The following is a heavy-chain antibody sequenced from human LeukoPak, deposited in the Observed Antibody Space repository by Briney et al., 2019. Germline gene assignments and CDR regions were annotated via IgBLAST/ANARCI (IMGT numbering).Heavy chain of an antibody. CDR1: GFTFSSYA. J-gene: IGHJ4*02. D-gene: IGHD1-1*01. V-gene: IGHV3-23*01. CDR2: ISGGGGST. Sequence: PGGSLRLSCAASGFTFSSYAMSWVRQAPGKGLEGVSVISGGGGSTYYADSVKGRFTISRDNSKNTLYLQMNSLRAEDTAVYYCAKDRPLRNDGGYWGQGTLVTVSS. CDR3: AKDRPLRNDGGY.